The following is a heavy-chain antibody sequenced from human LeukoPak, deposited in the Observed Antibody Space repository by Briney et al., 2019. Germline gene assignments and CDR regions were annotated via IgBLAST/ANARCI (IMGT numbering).Heavy chain of an antibody. D-gene: IGHD5-12*01. CDR1: GFTFSSYA. J-gene: IGHJ4*02. CDR3: AKGFTHSGDAFDY. Sequence: PGGSLRLSCAASGFTFSSYAMSWVRQAPGKGLEWVSAISGSGGSTYSADSVKGRFTLSRDSSKNTLYLQMNSLRVEDTAIYYCAKGFTHSGDAFDYWGQGTLVTVSS. CDR2: ISGSGGST. V-gene: IGHV3-23*01.